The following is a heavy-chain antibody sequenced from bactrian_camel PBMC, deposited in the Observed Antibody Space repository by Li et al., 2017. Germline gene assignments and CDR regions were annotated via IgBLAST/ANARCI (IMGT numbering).Heavy chain of an antibody. Sequence: HVQLVESGGGSVQAGGSLRLSCLALYFPYDTNNRMGWFRQVPGKEREGVAIIQPFSDAKYYADSVKGRFTISQDPTKNAVYLQMDSLTPEDTAMYYCAASPAGYCYFWRVMGYDFWGQGTQVTVS. CDR1: YFPYDTNNR. V-gene: IGHV3S60*01. J-gene: IGHJ4*01. CDR2: IQPFSDAK. CDR3: AASPAGYCYFWRVMGYDF. D-gene: IGHD2*01.